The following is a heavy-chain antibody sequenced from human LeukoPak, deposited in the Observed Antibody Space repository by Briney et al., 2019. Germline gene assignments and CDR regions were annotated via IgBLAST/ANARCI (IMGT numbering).Heavy chain of an antibody. V-gene: IGHV4-34*01. D-gene: IGHD3-22*01. J-gene: IGHJ4*02. CDR1: GGSFSGYY. Sequence: SETLSLTCAVYGGSFSGYYWSWIRQPPGKGLEWIGEINHSGSTNNNPSLKGRVTISVDTSKNQFSLKLSPVTAADTAVYYCARLNDSSGYYQWYFDYWGQGTLVTVSS. CDR3: ARLNDSSGYYQWYFDY. CDR2: INHSGST.